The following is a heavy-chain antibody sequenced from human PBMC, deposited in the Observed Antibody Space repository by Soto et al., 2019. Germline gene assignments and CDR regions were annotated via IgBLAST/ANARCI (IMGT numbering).Heavy chain of an antibody. CDR1: GYTFTSYG. D-gene: IGHD6-19*01. V-gene: IGHV1-18*04. CDR2: ISAYNGNT. Sequence: QVQLVQSGAEVKKPGASVKVSCKASGYTFTSYGISWVRQAPGQGLEWMGWISAYNGNTNYAQKLQGRDTMTTDTPTSTAYMERRNQRADDTAVYYFASSVKITAGADSDYWGQGTLVTVAS. CDR3: ASSVKITAGADSDY. J-gene: IGHJ4*02.